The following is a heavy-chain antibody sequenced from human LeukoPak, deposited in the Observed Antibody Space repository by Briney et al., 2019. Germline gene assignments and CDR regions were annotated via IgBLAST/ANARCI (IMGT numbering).Heavy chain of an antibody. D-gene: IGHD3-10*01. V-gene: IGHV5-51*01. Sequence: GESLKVSCKGSGYSFTSYWIGWVRQMPGKGLEWMGIIYPGDSDTRYSPSFQGQVTISADKSISTAYLQWSSLKASDTAMYYCASPYYYGSGSYYKHGAFDIWGQGTMVTVSS. CDR3: ASPYYYGSGSYYKHGAFDI. CDR2: IYPGDSDT. J-gene: IGHJ3*02. CDR1: GYSFTSYW.